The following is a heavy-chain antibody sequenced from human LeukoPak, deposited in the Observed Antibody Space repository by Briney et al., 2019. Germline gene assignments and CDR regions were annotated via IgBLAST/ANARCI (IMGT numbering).Heavy chain of an antibody. Sequence: GGSLRLSCAASGFTFDDYAMQWVRHAPEKGLEWGSGLSWNNGRIGYADSVNGRFTISRDNAKNSLYLQMNSLRAEDTALYYCAKDIAYGCNSGYEDYFDYWGQGTLVTVSS. V-gene: IGHV3-9*01. CDR2: LSWNNGRI. CDR3: AKDIAYGCNSGYEDYFDY. J-gene: IGHJ4*02. D-gene: IGHD4-23*01. CDR1: GFTFDDYA.